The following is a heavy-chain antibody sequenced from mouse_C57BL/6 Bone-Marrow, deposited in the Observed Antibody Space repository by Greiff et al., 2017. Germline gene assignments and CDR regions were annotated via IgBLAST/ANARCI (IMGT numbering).Heavy chain of an antibody. CDR2: IRLKSDNYAT. CDR3: TAFITTVVDWYFDV. J-gene: IGHJ1*03. CDR1: GFTFSNYW. Sequence: EVHLVESGGGLVQPGGSMKLSCVASGFTFSNYWMNWVRQSPEKGLEWVAQIRLKSDNYATHYAESVKGRFTISRDDSKSSVYLQMNNLRAEDTGIYYCTAFITTVVDWYFDVWGTGTTVTVSS. D-gene: IGHD1-1*01. V-gene: IGHV6-3*01.